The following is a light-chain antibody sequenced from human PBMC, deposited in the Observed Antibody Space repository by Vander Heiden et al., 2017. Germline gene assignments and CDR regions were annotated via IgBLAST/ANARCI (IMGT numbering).Light chain of an antibody. Sequence: DIPMTQSPSSLSASVGDRVTVTCRASQTIRNSLNWYQQKPGTAPRLLLYASSTLQSGVPSRFSGGGSGTDFTLTISDLQPEDFATYFCQQSYTTPRTFGQGTKVEI. J-gene: IGKJ2*01. CDR2: ASS. CDR1: QTIRNS. V-gene: IGKV1-39*01. CDR3: QQSYTTPRT.